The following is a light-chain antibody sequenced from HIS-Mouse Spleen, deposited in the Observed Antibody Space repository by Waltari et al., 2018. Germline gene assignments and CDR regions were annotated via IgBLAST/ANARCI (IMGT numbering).Light chain of an antibody. CDR1: QSVSSN. J-gene: IGKJ4*01. V-gene: IGKV3-15*01. Sequence: EIVMTQSPATLSVSTGERANLTCRASQSVSSNLAWYQQKPGQAPRLLIYGASTRATGIPARFSGSGSGTEFTLTISSLQSEDFAVYYCQQYNNWPPLTFGGGTKVEIK. CDR2: GAS. CDR3: QQYNNWPPLT.